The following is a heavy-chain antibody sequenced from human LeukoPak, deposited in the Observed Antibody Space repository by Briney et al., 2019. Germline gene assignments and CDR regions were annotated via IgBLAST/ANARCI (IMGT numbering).Heavy chain of an antibody. J-gene: IGHJ6*03. CDR1: GGSISSSSHY. Sequence: SETLSLTCTVSGGSISSSSHYWGWIRQPPGKGLEWIGSDHYSEKTYYNPSLKSRVTMSIDTSKNQFSLKLRSVTAADAAVYYCARTQYYYYYMDVWGKGTTVTVSS. V-gene: IGHV4-39*01. CDR2: DHYSEKT. CDR3: ARTQYYYYYMDV.